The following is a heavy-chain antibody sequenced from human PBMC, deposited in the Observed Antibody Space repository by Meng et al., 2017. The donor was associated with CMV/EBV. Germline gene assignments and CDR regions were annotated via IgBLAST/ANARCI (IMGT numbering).Heavy chain of an antibody. CDR2: SSWNSGRI. CDR1: GFTFDDYV. D-gene: IGHD5-18*01. J-gene: IGHJ6*02. Sequence: SLKISCAASGFTFDDYVMHWVRPAPGKGLEWVSGSSWNSGRIGYADSVKGRFTTSRDNAKTSLYLQMNSLRAEDTALYYCAKDMGEGIQLWSWGMDVWGQGTTVTVSS. V-gene: IGHV3-9*01. CDR3: AKDMGEGIQLWSWGMDV.